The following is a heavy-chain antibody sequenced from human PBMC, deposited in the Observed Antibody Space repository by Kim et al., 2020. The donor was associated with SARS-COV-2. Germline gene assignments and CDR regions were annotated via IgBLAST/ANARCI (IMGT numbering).Heavy chain of an antibody. CDR3: AKARGAQLPPDY. D-gene: IGHD2-21*01. CDR1: GFTFDDYA. V-gene: IGHV3-9*01. Sequence: GGSLRLSCAASGFTFDDYAMHWVRQAPGKGLEWVSGISWNSGSIGYADSVKGRFTISRDNAKNSLYLQMNSLRAEDTALYYCAKARGAQLPPDYWGQGTLVTVSS. J-gene: IGHJ4*02. CDR2: ISWNSGSI.